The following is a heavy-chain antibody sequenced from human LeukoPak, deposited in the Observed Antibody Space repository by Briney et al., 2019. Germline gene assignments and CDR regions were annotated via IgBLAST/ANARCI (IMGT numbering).Heavy chain of an antibody. J-gene: IGHJ4*02. CDR2: ISSSSSYI. CDR1: GFTFSTYS. Sequence: PGGSLRLSCAASGFTFSTYSMNWFGQAPGKGLEWVSYISSSSSYIFYADSVKGRFTISRDNAKNSLDLQMNSLRAEDTAVYYCARDLAGIDDDWGQGTLVTVSS. V-gene: IGHV3-21*01. CDR3: ARDLAGIDDD. D-gene: IGHD6-19*01.